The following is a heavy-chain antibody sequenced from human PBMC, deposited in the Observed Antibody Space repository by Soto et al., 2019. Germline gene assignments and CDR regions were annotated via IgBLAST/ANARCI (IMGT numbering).Heavy chain of an antibody. CDR3: TRYFDWYYGMDV. CDR2: IFATGST. J-gene: IGHJ6*02. V-gene: IGHV4-39*01. D-gene: IGHD3-9*01. CDR1: GDSFSRSSYY. Sequence: ETLSLTCTVSGDSFSRSSYYWGWIRQPPGKGLEWIGSIFATGSTYYSPSLTSRVTMSVDKSKNQFSLKVNSVTAADTAVYYCTRYFDWYYGMDVWGQGTTVTVSS.